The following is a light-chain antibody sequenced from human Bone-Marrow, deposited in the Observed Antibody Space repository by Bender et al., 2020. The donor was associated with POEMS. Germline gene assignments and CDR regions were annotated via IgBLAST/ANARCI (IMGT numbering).Light chain of an antibody. J-gene: IGLJ3*02. CDR3: SAWDSSLTTWV. Sequence: QAGLTQPPSVSKGLRQTATLTCTGTNNNVANEGAAWLQQHQGRPPKLLSYRNNKRPSGISERFSAFRSGNTASLTISGLQPEDEADYYCSAWDSSLTTWVFGGGTKLTVL. CDR2: RNN. CDR1: NNNVANEG. V-gene: IGLV10-54*04.